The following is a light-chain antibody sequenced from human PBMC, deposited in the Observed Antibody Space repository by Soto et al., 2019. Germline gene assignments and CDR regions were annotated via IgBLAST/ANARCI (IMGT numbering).Light chain of an antibody. CDR3: ASHAGSSHAWV. J-gene: IGLJ3*02. CDR1: SSDVGGYNY. Sequence: QSVLTQPASVSGSPGQSITISCTGTSSDVGGYNYVSWYQQHPGKAPKVMIYEVTKRPSGVPDRFSGSKSGNTASLTVSGLQADDEADYYCASHAGSSHAWVFGGGTKVTVL. V-gene: IGLV2-14*01. CDR2: EVT.